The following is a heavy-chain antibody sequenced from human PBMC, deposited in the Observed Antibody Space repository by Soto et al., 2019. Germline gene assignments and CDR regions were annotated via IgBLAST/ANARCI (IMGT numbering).Heavy chain of an antibody. CDR3: AKRGVDTFGLSY. D-gene: IGHD3-10*01. Sequence: EVQLVESGGGLVQPGGSLRLSCAVSGFTFSSFWMHWVRQAPGEGLVWVSRINTDGSSTSYADSVKGRFTISRDNAKNTLYPQMNSLRVEDKAMYYCAKRGVDTFGLSYWGQGTLVTVSS. V-gene: IGHV3-74*01. J-gene: IGHJ4*02. CDR1: GFTFSSFW. CDR2: INTDGSST.